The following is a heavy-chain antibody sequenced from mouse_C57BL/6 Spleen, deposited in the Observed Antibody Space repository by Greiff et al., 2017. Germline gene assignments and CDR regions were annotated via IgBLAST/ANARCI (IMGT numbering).Heavy chain of an antibody. Sequence: QVQLQQPGAELVMPGASVKLSCKASGYTFTSYWMHWVKQRPGQGLEWIGEIDPSDSYTNYNQKFKGKSTLTVDKSSSTAYMQLSSLTSEDSAVYYCVTTAPYAMDDWGQGTSVTVSS. CDR2: IDPSDSYT. J-gene: IGHJ4*01. V-gene: IGHV1-69*01. CDR1: GYTFTSYW. CDR3: VTTAPYAMDD. D-gene: IGHD1-2*01.